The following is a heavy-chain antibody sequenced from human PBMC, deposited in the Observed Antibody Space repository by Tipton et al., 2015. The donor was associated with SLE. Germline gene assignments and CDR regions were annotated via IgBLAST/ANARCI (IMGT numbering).Heavy chain of an antibody. CDR1: GFTFSSYS. CDR2: ISSSSYI. D-gene: IGHD6-13*01. V-gene: IGHV3-21*01. CDR3: ARDEYSSSWGDYYYYMDV. Sequence: SLRLSCAASGFTFSSYSMSWVRQAPGKGLEWVSSISSSSYIYYADSVKGRFTISRDNANNSLFLQMNNLRAEDTAVYYCARDEYSSSWGDYYYYMDVWGTGTTVTVSS. J-gene: IGHJ6*03.